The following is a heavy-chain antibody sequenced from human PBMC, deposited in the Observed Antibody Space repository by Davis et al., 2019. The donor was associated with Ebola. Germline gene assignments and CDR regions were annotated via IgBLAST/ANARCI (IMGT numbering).Heavy chain of an antibody. Sequence: GSLRLSCVGSGYTFDSHGMSWVRQAPGKGLEWVAAITGTGGDTYYIDSVKGRYTISRDNSRSTLYLHMSGLRAEDTAIYYCARVRGYYYGFDYWGQGTLVTVSS. J-gene: IGHJ4*02. CDR1: GYTFDSHG. CDR3: ARVRGYYYGFDY. CDR2: ITGTGGDT. V-gene: IGHV3-23*01. D-gene: IGHD5-18*01.